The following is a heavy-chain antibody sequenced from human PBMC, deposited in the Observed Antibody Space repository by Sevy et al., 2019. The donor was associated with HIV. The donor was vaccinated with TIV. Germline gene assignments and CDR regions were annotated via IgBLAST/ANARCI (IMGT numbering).Heavy chain of an antibody. CDR2: ISPYTGNT. CDR1: GYTFTTYG. D-gene: IGHD3-10*01. J-gene: IGHJ4*02. Sequence: ASVKVSCKASGYTFTTYGISWIRQAPGQGLEWVGWISPYTGNTNYAQKLQGRVTMTTDTSTSTAYMELRSLRSDDTAVYFCARDAPFFYGSGSPVPLSDCWGQGTLVTVSS. CDR3: ARDAPFFYGSGSPVPLSDC. V-gene: IGHV1-18*01.